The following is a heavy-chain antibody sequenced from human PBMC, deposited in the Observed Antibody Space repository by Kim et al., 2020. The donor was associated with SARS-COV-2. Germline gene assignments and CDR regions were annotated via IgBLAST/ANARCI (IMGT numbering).Heavy chain of an antibody. CDR2: ISGRGGST. CDR3: AKTWDASGHPILGGFDS. J-gene: IGHJ4*01. D-gene: IGHD3-10*01. CDR1: GFTFNSYA. Sequence: GGSLRLSCVASGFTFNSYAVNWVRQAPGKGLEWVSSISGRGGSTYYADSVKGRFTISRDNSKNTVYLQMNSLSAEDTGVYYCAKTWDASGHPILGGFDS. V-gene: IGHV3-23*01.